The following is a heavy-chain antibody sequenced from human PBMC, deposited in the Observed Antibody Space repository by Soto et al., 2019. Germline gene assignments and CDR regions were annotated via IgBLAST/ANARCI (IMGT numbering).Heavy chain of an antibody. D-gene: IGHD3-9*01. CDR3: ARDYDILTGYYTLFDY. CDR1: GYTFTSYG. V-gene: IGHV1-18*01. CDR2: ISAYNGNT. Sequence: ASVKVSCKASGYTFTSYGISWVRQAPGQGLEWMGWISAYNGNTNYAQKLQGRVTMTTDTSTSTAYMELRSLRSEDTAVYYCARDYDILTGYYTLFDYWAQRTLVTVSS. J-gene: IGHJ4*02.